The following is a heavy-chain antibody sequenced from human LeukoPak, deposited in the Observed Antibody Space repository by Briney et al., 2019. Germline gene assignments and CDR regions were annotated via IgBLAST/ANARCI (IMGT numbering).Heavy chain of an antibody. CDR2: IRYDGSNK. Sequence: GSLRLSCAASGFTFSSYGMHWVRQAPGKGLEWVAFIRYDGSNKYYADSVKGRFTISRDNSKNTLYLQMNSLRAEDTAVYYCAKDRESIAAAGSGYFQHWGQGTLVTVSS. CDR3: AKDRESIAAAGSGYFQH. J-gene: IGHJ1*01. V-gene: IGHV3-30*02. CDR1: GFTFSSYG. D-gene: IGHD6-13*01.